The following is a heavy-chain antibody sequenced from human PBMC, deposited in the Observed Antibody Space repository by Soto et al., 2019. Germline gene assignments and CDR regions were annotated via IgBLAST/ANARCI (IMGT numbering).Heavy chain of an antibody. D-gene: IGHD2-8*01. CDR3: ARGMGRYFDL. CDR2: ISARGRT. Sequence: QLQLQESGPGLVKPSETLSLTCTVSGDSISNFYWSWIRQPTGKGLESLGRISARGRTNYNPSRQSRVAMSLDTSKNQFYMRLTSLSAADTDVYFCARGMGRYFDLWGRCTLVTVFS. CDR1: GDSISNFY. J-gene: IGHJ2*01. V-gene: IGHV4-4*07.